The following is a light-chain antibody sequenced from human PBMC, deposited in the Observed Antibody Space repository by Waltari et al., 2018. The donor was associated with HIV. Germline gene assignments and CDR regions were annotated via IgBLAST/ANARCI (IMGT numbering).Light chain of an antibody. CDR3: SSFTTSITVV. V-gene: IGLV2-18*02. CDR1: SSDVGNYNE. CDR2: DVS. Sequence: QSALTQPPSVSGSLGQSVTISSTGTSSDVGNYNEACWYPQSPGTAPKLMIYDVSNRPSGVPDRFSGSKSGNTASLTISGLQAEDEADYYCSSFTTSITVVFGGGTKLTVL. J-gene: IGLJ2*01.